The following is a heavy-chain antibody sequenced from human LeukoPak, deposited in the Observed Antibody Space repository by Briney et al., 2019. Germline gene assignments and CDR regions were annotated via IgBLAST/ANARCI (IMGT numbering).Heavy chain of an antibody. D-gene: IGHD3-9*01. CDR3: AKWGDYDVLTGYYVPDY. Sequence: PGASLRLSCAASGFTFSNYAMSWVRQAPGKGLEWVSAILGSGGSTYYADSVKGQFTVSRDNSKSTLYLQMNSLRAEDTALYYCAKWGDYDVLTGYYVPDYWGQGTLVTVSP. V-gene: IGHV3-23*01. CDR2: ILGSGGST. J-gene: IGHJ4*02. CDR1: GFTFSNYA.